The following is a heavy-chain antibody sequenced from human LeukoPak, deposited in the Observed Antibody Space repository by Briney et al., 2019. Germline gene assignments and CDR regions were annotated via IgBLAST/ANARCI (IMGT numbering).Heavy chain of an antibody. CDR3: AGRGQWLVPRY. V-gene: IGHV3-7*01. D-gene: IGHD6-19*01. Sequence: GGSLRLSCEASGFTFGNYWMSWVRQSPGKGLEWVANIKQDGSEKYYVDSVKGRFTISRDNAKNSLYLQMNSLRAEDTAVYYCAGRGQWLVPRYWGQGTLVTVSS. CDR1: GFTFGNYW. CDR2: IKQDGSEK. J-gene: IGHJ4*02.